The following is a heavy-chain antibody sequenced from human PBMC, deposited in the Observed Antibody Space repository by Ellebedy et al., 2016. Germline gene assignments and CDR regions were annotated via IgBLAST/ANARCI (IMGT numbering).Heavy chain of an antibody. Sequence: SETLSLTCGVYGGSFSGYYWSWIRQPPGKGLEWIGEINHSGSTNYNPSLKSRVTISVDTPKNQFSLKLSSVTAADTAVYYCARGGYFDYWGQGTLVTVSS. CDR2: INHSGST. J-gene: IGHJ4*02. D-gene: IGHD3-22*01. CDR1: GGSFSGYY. CDR3: ARGGYFDY. V-gene: IGHV4-34*01.